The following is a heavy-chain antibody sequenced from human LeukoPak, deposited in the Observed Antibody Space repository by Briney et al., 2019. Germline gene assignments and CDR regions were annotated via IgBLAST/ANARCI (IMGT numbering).Heavy chain of an antibody. CDR1: GGSISSGDYY. J-gene: IGHJ4*02. V-gene: IGHV4-30-4*01. CDR3: ARDGRKKDTVIY. D-gene: IGHD2-15*01. Sequence: PSQTLSLTCTVSGGSISSGDYYWSWIRQPPGKGLEWIGYIYYSGSTYYNPSLKSRVTISVDTSKNQFSLKLSSVTAADTAVYYCARDGRKKDTVIYWGQGTLVTVSS. CDR2: IYYSGST.